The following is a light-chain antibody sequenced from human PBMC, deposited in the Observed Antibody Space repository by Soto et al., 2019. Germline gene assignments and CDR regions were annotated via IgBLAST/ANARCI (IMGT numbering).Light chain of an antibody. CDR1: QSVSSSY. CDR3: QQRNEWPLT. J-gene: IGKJ4*01. Sequence: EIVLTQSPATLSLSPGERATLSCGASQSVSSSYLAWYQQKPGQAPRLLINDASNRATGIPARFSGSGSGTDLTLIISSLEPEDFAIYYCQQRNEWPLTFGGGTKVDIK. CDR2: DAS. V-gene: IGKV3D-20*02.